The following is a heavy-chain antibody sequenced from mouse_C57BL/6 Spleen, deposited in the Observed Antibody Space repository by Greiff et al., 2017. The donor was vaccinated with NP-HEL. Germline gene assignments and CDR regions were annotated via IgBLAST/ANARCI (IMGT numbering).Heavy chain of an antibody. Sequence: EVHLVESGAELVRPGASVKLSCTASGFNIKDDYMHWVKQRPEQGLEWIGWIDPENGDTEYASKFQGKATITADTSSNTAYLQLSSLTSEDTAVYYCTTRAYYSNYAGFAYWGQGTLVTVSA. CDR2: IDPENGDT. D-gene: IGHD2-5*01. CDR1: GFNIKDDY. V-gene: IGHV14-4*01. CDR3: TTRAYYSNYAGFAY. J-gene: IGHJ3*01.